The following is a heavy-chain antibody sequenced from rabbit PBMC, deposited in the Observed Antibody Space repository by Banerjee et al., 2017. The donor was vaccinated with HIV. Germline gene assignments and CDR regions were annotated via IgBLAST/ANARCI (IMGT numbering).Heavy chain of an antibody. CDR1: GFDFSSYY. D-gene: IGHD1-1*01. CDR2: IDPVFGST. Sequence: QLKESGGGLVQPGGSLKLSCKASGFDFSSYYMSWVRQAPGKGLEWIGYIDPVFGSTYYASWVNGRFTISSHNAQNTLYLQLNSLTAADTATYFCAREVGGYSNLWGPGTLVTVS. J-gene: IGHJ4*01. CDR3: AREVGGYSNL. V-gene: IGHV1S7*01.